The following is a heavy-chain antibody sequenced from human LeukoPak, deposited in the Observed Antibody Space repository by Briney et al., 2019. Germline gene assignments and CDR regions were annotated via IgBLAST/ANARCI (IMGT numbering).Heavy chain of an antibody. Sequence: SQSLSLTCTVSGGSISSGGYYWSWIRQHPGKGLEWIGYIYYSGSTYYNPSLKSRVTISVDTSKNQVSLKLSSVTAADTAVYYCARDGYNRLDYWGQGTLVTVSS. CDR3: ARDGYNRLDY. D-gene: IGHD1-1*01. J-gene: IGHJ4*02. CDR2: IYYSGST. CDR1: GGSISSGGYY. V-gene: IGHV4-31*03.